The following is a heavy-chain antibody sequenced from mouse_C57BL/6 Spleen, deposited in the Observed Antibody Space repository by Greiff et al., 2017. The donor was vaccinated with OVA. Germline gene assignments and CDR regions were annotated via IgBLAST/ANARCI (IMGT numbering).Heavy chain of an antibody. CDR2: ISYDGSN. CDR1: GYSITSGYY. Sequence: EVKLQESGPGLVKPSQSLSLTCSVTGYSITSGYYWNWIRQFPGNKLEWMGYISYDGSNNYNPSLKTRNSITRDTSKNQFFLKLNSVTTEDTATYYCARRGWDDYWGQGTTLTVSS. J-gene: IGHJ2*01. CDR3: ARRGWDDY. D-gene: IGHD4-1*01. V-gene: IGHV3-6*01.